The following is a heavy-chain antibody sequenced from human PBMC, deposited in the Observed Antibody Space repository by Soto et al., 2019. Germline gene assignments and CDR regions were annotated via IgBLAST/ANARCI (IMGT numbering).Heavy chain of an antibody. CDR2: ISGSGGST. Sequence: PGGSLRLSCAASGFTFSSYAMSWVRQAPGKGLEWVSAISGSGGSTYYADSVKGRFTISRDNSKNTLYLQMNSLRAEDTAVYYCAKDPGGAIFGVVTQDYWGQGTLVTVSS. V-gene: IGHV3-23*01. CDR1: GFTFSSYA. CDR3: AKDPGGAIFGVVTQDY. J-gene: IGHJ4*02. D-gene: IGHD3-3*01.